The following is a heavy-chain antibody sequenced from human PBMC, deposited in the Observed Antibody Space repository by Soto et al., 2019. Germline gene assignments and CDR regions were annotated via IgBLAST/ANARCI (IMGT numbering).Heavy chain of an antibody. CDR1: GFTFSSYC. V-gene: IGHV3-21*01. CDR2: ITSSSSYI. J-gene: IGHJ6*02. CDR3: ARSGGYYYYYYGMDV. Sequence: EVQLVESGGGLVQPGESLRLSCAASGFTFSSYCMNWVRQAPGKGLEWVSSITSSSSYIYYADSVKGRFTISRDNAKNSLYLEMNSLRDEDTAVYFCARSGGYYYYYYGMDVWGQGITVTVSS.